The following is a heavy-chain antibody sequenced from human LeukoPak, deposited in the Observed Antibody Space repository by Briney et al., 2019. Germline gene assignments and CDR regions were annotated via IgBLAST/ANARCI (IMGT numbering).Heavy chain of an antibody. Sequence: PSETLSLTCTVSGDSIRSYCWSWIRQPPGKGLEWIGNIHYSGSTKYNPSLKSRVTISVDTSKNQFSLKVSSLTAADTAVYYCARLGALHDAFDVWGQGTLVTVSS. V-gene: IGHV4-59*12. CDR3: ARLGALHDAFDV. D-gene: IGHD3-16*01. J-gene: IGHJ3*01. CDR1: GDSIRSYC. CDR2: IHYSGST.